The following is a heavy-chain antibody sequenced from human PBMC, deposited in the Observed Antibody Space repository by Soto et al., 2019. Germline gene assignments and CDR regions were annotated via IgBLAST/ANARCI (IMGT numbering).Heavy chain of an antibody. J-gene: IGHJ4*02. CDR2: IYYSGST. CDR1: GGSISSSSYY. CDR3: ARLGIAAAGTPYR. Sequence: PSETLSLTCTVSGGSISSSSYYWGWIRQPPGKGLEWIGSIYYSGSTYYNPSLKSRVTISVDTSKNQFSLKLSSVTAADTSVYYCARLGIAAAGTPYRWGQGTLVTVS. V-gene: IGHV4-39*01. D-gene: IGHD6-13*01.